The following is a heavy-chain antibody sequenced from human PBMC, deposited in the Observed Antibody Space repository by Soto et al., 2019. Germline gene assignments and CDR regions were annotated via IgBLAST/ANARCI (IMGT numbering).Heavy chain of an antibody. CDR3: ARYFFGSGSYFY. D-gene: IGHD3-10*01. CDR2: ISGSGGST. CDR1: GFTFSSYA. V-gene: IGHV3-23*01. J-gene: IGHJ4*02. Sequence: GGSLRLSCAASGFTFSSYAMSWVRQAPGKGLEWVSAISGSGGSTYYADSVKGRFTISRDNSKNTLYLQMNSLRAEDTAVYYCARYFFGSGSYFYWGQGTLVTVSS.